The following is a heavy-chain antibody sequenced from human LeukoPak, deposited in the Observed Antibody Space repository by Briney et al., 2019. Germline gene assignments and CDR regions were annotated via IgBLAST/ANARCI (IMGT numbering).Heavy chain of an antibody. V-gene: IGHV3-7*04. CDR2: IKPDGSEK. Sequence: GGSLRLSCAASGFTFRNYWMSWVRQAPGKGLEWVANIKPDGSEKRYVDSVKGRFTISRDNAKNSLYLQMNSLRAEDTAVYYCARVVGTDEGADYWGQGTLVTVSS. CDR3: ARVVGTDEGADY. J-gene: IGHJ4*02. CDR1: GFTFRNYW. D-gene: IGHD1-7*01.